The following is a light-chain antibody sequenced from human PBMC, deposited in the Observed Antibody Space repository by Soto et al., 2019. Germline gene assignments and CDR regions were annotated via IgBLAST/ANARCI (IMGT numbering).Light chain of an antibody. V-gene: IGKV3-11*01. Sequence: EIVLTQSPGTLSLSPGERATLSCRASQSISSYLAWYQQKPGLAPRLLIYDASNRAPGIPARFSGSGSGTDFTLTISSLEPEDFAVYYCQQRSNWPPTFGQGTKVDIK. CDR3: QQRSNWPPT. CDR1: QSISSY. J-gene: IGKJ1*01. CDR2: DAS.